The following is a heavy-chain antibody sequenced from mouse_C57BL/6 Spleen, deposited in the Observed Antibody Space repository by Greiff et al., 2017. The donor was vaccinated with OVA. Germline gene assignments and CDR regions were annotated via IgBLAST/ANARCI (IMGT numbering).Heavy chain of an antibody. J-gene: IGHJ3*01. D-gene: IGHD2-1*01. Sequence: ESGPGLVKPSQSLSLTCSVTGYSITSGYYWNWIRQFPGNKLEWMGYISYDGSNNYNPSLKNRISITRDPSKNQFFLKLNSVTTEDTATYYCGYYGNPLAYWGQGTLVTVSA. CDR2: ISYDGSN. CDR1: GYSITSGYY. V-gene: IGHV3-6*01. CDR3: GYYGNPLAY.